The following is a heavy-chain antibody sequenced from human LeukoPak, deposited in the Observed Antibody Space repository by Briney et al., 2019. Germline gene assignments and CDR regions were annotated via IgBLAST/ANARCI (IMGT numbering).Heavy chain of an antibody. CDR2: IYNGVAKI. CDR3: AKDVAPDSGWDLDY. J-gene: IGHJ4*02. CDR1: GLTSSTYS. D-gene: IGHD6-19*01. V-gene: IGHV3-23*01. Sequence: GGSLRLSCAVSGLTSSTYSMTWVRPGPGKGLEWVSSIYNGVAKILYTGFGKGRFSLSRDNSKNMLYLQMNSLIVEDTAVYYCAKDVAPDSGWDLDYWGQGTLVTVSS.